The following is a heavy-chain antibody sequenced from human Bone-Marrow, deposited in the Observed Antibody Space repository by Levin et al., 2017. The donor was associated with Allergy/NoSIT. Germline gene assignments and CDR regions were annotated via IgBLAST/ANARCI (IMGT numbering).Heavy chain of an antibody. CDR2: VSSSDEK. CDR1: GFSLNNAKIG. J-gene: IGHJ3*02. CDR3: ARATGDRKDAYDI. V-gene: IGHV2-26*01. Sequence: SGPTLVKPTETLTLTCSASGFSLNNAKIGVSWLRQPPGKALEWLAHVSSSDEKSYSTSLKSRLTISKDTSKSQVDLTMTNMDPVDRATTFGARATGDRKDAYDIWGLGTKVTVSS. D-gene: IGHD1-1*01.